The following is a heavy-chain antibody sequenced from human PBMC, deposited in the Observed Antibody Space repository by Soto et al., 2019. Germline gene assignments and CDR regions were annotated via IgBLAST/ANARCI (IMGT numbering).Heavy chain of an antibody. CDR1: GFTFRIYA. CDR2: ISATDGST. V-gene: IGHV3-23*01. J-gene: IGHJ4*02. CDR3: AKDLYGDYVGDY. D-gene: IGHD4-17*01. Sequence: GGSLRLSCAASGFTFRIYAMSWVRQAPGKGLEWVTTISATDGSTYYADSVKGRFTISRDNSKNTLYLQMNSLRAEDTAVYYCAKDLYGDYVGDYWGQGSLVTVSS.